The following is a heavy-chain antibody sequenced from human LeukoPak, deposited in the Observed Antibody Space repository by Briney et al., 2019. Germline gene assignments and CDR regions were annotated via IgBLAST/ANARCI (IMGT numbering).Heavy chain of an antibody. CDR1: GFGFSSYW. Sequence: GGSLRLSCAASGFGFSSYWMSWVRQAPGKGLEWVANIKEDGSDKYYVDSVEGRFSISRDNAKNSLYLQMNTLRAEDTAVYYCMGEPGDYWGQGTLVTVSS. CDR2: IKEDGSDK. V-gene: IGHV3-7*04. CDR3: MGEPGDY. J-gene: IGHJ4*02.